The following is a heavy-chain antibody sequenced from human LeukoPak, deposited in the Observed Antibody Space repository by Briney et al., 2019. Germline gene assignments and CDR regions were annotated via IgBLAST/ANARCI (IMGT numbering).Heavy chain of an antibody. J-gene: IGHJ4*02. CDR3: ARGWAYFDY. CDR2: IYYSGST. V-gene: IGHV4-59*01. D-gene: IGHD1-26*01. CDR1: GGSISSYY. Sequence: PSETLSLTCTFSGGSISSYYRSWIRQPPGKGLEWIGYIYYSGSTNSNPSLMSRVTISVDTSKNQFSLRLSSVTAADTAVYYCARGWAYFDYWGQGTLVTVSS.